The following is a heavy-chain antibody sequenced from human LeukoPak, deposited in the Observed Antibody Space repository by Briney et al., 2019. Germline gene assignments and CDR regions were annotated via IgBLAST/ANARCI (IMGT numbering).Heavy chain of an antibody. CDR3: ARDSRVIAFDI. V-gene: IGHV3-7*01. D-gene: IGHD2/OR15-2a*01. CDR1: GFTFSSYW. J-gene: IGHJ3*02. CDR2: IKQDGSEK. Sequence: PGGSLRLSCAASGFTFSSYWMSWVRQAPGKGLEWVPNIKQDGSEKYYVDSVKGRFTTSRDNAKNSLYLQMNSLRAEDTAVYYCARDSRVIAFDIWGQGTMVTVSS.